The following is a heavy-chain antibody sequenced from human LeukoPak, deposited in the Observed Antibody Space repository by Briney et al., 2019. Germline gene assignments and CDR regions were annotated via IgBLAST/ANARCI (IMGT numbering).Heavy chain of an antibody. D-gene: IGHD3-10*01. J-gene: IGHJ4*02. Sequence: GGSLRLSCVASWFTVNGNYMSWVRQAPGKGLEWVSVIYSGGTTYYADSVKGRFTISRDNSKNTLYLQMNSLRAEDTAVYYCARVGHYGSGSCFESWGQGTLVTVSS. CDR3: ARVGHYGSGSCFES. CDR2: IYSGGTT. V-gene: IGHV3-53*01. CDR1: WFTVNGNY.